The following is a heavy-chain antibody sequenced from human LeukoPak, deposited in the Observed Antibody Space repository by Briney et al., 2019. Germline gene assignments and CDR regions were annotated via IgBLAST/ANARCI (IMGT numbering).Heavy chain of an antibody. Sequence: ASVKVSCKASGYTFTSYYMHWVRQAPGQGLEWMGIINPSGGSTSYAQKFQGRVTMTEDTSTDTAYMELSSLRSEDTAVYYCATAERLGYCSSTSCYLAPWGQGTLVTVSS. V-gene: IGHV1-46*01. CDR2: INPSGGST. CDR1: GYTFTSYY. CDR3: ATAERLGYCSSTSCYLAP. J-gene: IGHJ5*02. D-gene: IGHD2-2*01.